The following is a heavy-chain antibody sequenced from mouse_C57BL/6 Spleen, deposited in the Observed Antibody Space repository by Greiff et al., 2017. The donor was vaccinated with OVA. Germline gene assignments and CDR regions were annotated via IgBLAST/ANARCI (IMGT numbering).Heavy chain of an antibody. CDR3: ARGGYYYGSSSYWYFDV. D-gene: IGHD1-1*01. J-gene: IGHJ1*03. CDR2: INPNNGGT. V-gene: IGHV1-18*01. Sequence: EVKLVESGPELVKPGASVKIPCKASGYTFTDYNMDWVKQSHGKSLEWIGDINPNNGGTIYNQKFKGKATLTVDKSSSTAYMELRSLTSEDTAVYYCARGGYYYGSSSYWYFDVWGTGTTVTVSS. CDR1: GYTFTDYN.